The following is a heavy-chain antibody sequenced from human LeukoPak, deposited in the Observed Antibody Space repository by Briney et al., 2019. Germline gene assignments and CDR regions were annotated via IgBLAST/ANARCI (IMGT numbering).Heavy chain of an antibody. CDR1: GGSFSGYY. CDR3: ARFVVVPAASAFDY. CDR2: IYHSGST. D-gene: IGHD2-2*01. J-gene: IGHJ4*02. Sequence: PSETLSLTCAVYGGSFSGYYWSWIRQPPGKGLEWIGSIYHSGSTYYSPSLKSRVTISVDTSKNQFSLKLSSVTAADTAVYYCARFVVVPAASAFDYWGQGTLVTVSS. V-gene: IGHV4-34*01.